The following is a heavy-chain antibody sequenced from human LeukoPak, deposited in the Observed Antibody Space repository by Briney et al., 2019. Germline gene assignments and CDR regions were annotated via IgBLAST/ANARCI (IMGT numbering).Heavy chain of an antibody. CDR2: IYYTGMT. V-gene: IGHV4-59*08. CDR3: ARHGRMVIMSKFSTGIDQ. CDR1: DGSISNYF. D-gene: IGHD2-8*01. J-gene: IGHJ4*02. Sequence: SETLSLTCTVPDGSISNYFWSWIRQPPGRGLDWIGYIYYTGMTNSNPSLKSGVTISMDTFKNQFSLNLRSVTAADTAIYYCARHGRMVIMSKFSTGIDQWGQGTLVTVSS.